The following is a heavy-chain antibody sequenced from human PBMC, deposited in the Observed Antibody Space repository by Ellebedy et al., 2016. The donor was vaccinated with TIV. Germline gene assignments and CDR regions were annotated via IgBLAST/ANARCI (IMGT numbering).Heavy chain of an antibody. J-gene: IGHJ4*02. CDR2: IDWDDDK. CDR1: GFSLRTTRVS. CDR3: ARTDGSGWAFDS. D-gene: IGHD6-19*01. Sequence: SGPTLVNPPQTLTLTCTFSGFSLRTTRVSVSWIRQPPGKALEWLARIDWDDDKYFNTSLRTRLTISKDTSKNQVVLTMTNMDPVDTATYYCARTDGSGWAFDSWGQGTLVTVSS. V-gene: IGHV2-70*11.